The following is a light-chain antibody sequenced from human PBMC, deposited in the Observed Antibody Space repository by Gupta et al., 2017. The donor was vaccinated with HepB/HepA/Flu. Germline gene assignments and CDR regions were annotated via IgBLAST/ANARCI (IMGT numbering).Light chain of an antibody. Sequence: SYELTPPPPVSVSRGQTARITCSGDALPKQYAYWYQQKPGQDPVLVIYKDSERPSGIPERFSGSSSGTTVTLTISGVQAEDEADYYCQSADSSGTYVFGTGTKVTVL. CDR1: ALPKQY. V-gene: IGLV3-25*03. J-gene: IGLJ1*01. CDR2: KDS. CDR3: QSADSSGTYV.